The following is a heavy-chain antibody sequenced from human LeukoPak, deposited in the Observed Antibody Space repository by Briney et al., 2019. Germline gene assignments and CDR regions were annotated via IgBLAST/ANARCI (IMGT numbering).Heavy chain of an antibody. CDR1: GYTLTELS. CDR3: ATLIDYGGNLYYFDY. Sequence: GASVKVSCKVSGYTLTELSMHWVRQAPGKGLEWMGGFDPEDGETIYAQKFQGRVTMTENTSTDTAYMELSSLRSEDTAAYYCATLIDYGGNLYYFDYWGQGTLVTVSS. V-gene: IGHV1-24*01. J-gene: IGHJ4*02. D-gene: IGHD4-23*01. CDR2: FDPEDGET.